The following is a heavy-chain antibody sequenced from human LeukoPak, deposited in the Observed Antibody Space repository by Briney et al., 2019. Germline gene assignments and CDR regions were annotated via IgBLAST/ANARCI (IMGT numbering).Heavy chain of an antibody. D-gene: IGHD4-17*01. CDR3: ARVDDYGDFGLDY. Sequence: TSETLSLTCTVSGGSISSYYWSWIRQPPGKGLEWIGYIYYSGSTNYNPSLKSRVTISVDTSKNQFSLKLSSVTAADTAVYYCARVDDYGDFGLDYWGQGTLVTVSS. CDR1: GGSISSYY. CDR2: IYYSGST. V-gene: IGHV4-59*12. J-gene: IGHJ4*02.